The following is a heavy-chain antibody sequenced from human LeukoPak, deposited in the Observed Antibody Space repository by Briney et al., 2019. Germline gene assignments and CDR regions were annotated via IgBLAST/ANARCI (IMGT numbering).Heavy chain of an antibody. Sequence: SDTLSLICTVSVHSISSYYWRWLRQPPGKGREWIGYIYTSGSTNYNPSLTSRATISVDTSLNPFSLRMTSVTAADTAVYYCARLPYQAGYFFYMDVWGKGTTVTVSS. CDR2: IYTSGST. V-gene: IGHV4-4*09. CDR1: VHSISSYY. D-gene: IGHD2-2*01. CDR3: ARLPYQAGYFFYMDV. J-gene: IGHJ6*03.